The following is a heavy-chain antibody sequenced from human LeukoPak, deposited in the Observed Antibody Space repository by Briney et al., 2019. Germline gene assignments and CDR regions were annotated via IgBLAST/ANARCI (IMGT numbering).Heavy chain of an antibody. V-gene: IGHV3-74*01. CDR3: AREDFGVDY. Sequence: GGSLRLSCAASGFTFNSYYMNWVRQAPGKGLVWVSRINRDGSDTIYADSVKGRFTISRDNAKNTLFLQMSSLRAEDTAVYYCAREDFGVDYWGQGTLVTVSS. D-gene: IGHD3-10*01. J-gene: IGHJ4*02. CDR1: GFTFNSYY. CDR2: INRDGSDT.